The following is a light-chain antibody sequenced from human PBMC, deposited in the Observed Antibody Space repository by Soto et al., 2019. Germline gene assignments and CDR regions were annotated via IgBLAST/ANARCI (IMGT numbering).Light chain of an antibody. Sequence: DTQMTQSPSTLSASVGDRVTITCRASHSISNWLAWYQQKPGKAPKLLIYAASSLANGVPSRFRGSGSGTKLTLTISRLQPDAFATYYCQQHNDYSLFGPGTKVEI. CDR2: AAS. CDR3: QQHNDYSL. J-gene: IGKJ1*01. CDR1: HSISNW. V-gene: IGKV1-5*01.